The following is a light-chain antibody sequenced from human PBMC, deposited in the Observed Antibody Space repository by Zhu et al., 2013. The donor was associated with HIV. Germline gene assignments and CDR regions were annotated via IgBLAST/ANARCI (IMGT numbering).Light chain of an antibody. CDR1: QSISSSD. V-gene: IGKV3-20*01. J-gene: IGKJ4*01. CDR3: QQYGSSPLT. CDR2: DAS. Sequence: EIVMTQSPATLSVSPGERVTLSCRASQSISSSDLAWYQQKPGQPPRLLIYDASTRATGIPARFSGSGSGTEFTLTITRLEPEDFAVYFCQQYGSSPLTFGGGTKVELK.